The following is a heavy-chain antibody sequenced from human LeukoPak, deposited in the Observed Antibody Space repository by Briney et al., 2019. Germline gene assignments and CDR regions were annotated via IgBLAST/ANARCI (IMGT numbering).Heavy chain of an antibody. CDR2: IYSDGTT. CDR1: EFTVSSNY. CDR3: ASIRSGWPWYFDY. Sequence: GGSLRLSCAASEFTVSSNYMSWVRQAPGEGLEWVSVIYSDGTTYYANSVKGRFTISRDNSKNTLYLQMNSLRAEDTAVYYCASIRSGWPWYFDYWGQGTQVTVSS. J-gene: IGHJ4*02. V-gene: IGHV3-53*01. D-gene: IGHD6-19*01.